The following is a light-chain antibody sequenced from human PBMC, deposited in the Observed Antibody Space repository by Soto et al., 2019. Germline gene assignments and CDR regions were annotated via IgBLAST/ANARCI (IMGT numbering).Light chain of an antibody. V-gene: IGKV3-15*01. CDR2: GAS. J-gene: IGKJ1*01. Sequence: EIVMTQSPATLSVSPGERATLSCRASQSVSSTFAWYQQKPGQAPRVLIYGASTRATGIPARFSGSGSGTEFTLTISSLQSEDFAVYYCQQYNIWPRAFGQGTKVEVK. CDR1: QSVSST. CDR3: QQYNIWPRA.